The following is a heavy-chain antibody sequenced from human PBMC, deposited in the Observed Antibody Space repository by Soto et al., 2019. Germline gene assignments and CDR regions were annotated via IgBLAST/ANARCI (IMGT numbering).Heavy chain of an antibody. Sequence: QVQLQESGPGLVKPSQTLSLTCTVSGGSISSGDYYWSWIRQPPGKGLEWIGYIYYSGSTYYNPSLKSRVTISVDTSKNQFSLKLSSVTAADTAVYYCARDPLLYDFWSGYYRYYGMDVWGQGTTVTVSS. D-gene: IGHD3-3*01. CDR2: IYYSGST. CDR3: ARDPLLYDFWSGYYRYYGMDV. J-gene: IGHJ6*02. CDR1: GGSISSGDYY. V-gene: IGHV4-30-4*01.